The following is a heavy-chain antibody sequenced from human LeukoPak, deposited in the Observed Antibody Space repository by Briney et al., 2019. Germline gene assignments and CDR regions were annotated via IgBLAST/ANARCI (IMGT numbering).Heavy chain of an antibody. J-gene: IGHJ4*02. D-gene: IGHD2-15*01. CDR2: IYTSGST. CDR1: GGSISSYS. Sequence: PSETLSLTCTVSGGSISSYSWSWIRQPAGKGLEWIGRIYTSGSTKYNPSLTSRVTMSVDTSKNQFSLKLRSVTAADTAVYYCARAVHCSGGSCYFDYWGQGALVTVSS. V-gene: IGHV4-4*07. CDR3: ARAVHCSGGSCYFDY.